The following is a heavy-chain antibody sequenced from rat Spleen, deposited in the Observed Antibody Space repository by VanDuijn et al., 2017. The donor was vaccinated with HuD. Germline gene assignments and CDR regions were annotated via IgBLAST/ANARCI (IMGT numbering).Heavy chain of an antibody. CDR1: GFSLSSNG. D-gene: IGHD1-12*03. Sequence: QVQLKESGPGLVQPSQTLSLTCTVSGFSLSSNGVSWVRQPPGKGLEWMGFIRSGGNTEYNSEFRSRLSISRDTSKNQVFLKMNSLKTEDTATYYCARDEFGVQYYDGYSYVMDAWGQGASVTVSS. CDR2: IRSGGNT. CDR3: ARDEFGVQYYDGYSYVMDA. V-gene: IGHV2-1*01. J-gene: IGHJ4*01.